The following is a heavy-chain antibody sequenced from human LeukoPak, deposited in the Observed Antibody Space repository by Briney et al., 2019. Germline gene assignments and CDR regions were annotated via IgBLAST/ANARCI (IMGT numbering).Heavy chain of an antibody. J-gene: IGHJ4*02. V-gene: IGHV4-39*01. D-gene: IGHD6-19*01. CDR1: GDSISTNNYY. Sequence: SETLSLTCTVSGDSISTNNYYWTWIRQPPGKGLEWIGTIYYSVTTYYNPSLKSRATISVDTSRNQFSLRLSSVTAADTAVYYCARRRGIGLYYFDYWGQGALVTVSS. CDR2: IYYSVTT. CDR3: ARRRGIGLYYFDY.